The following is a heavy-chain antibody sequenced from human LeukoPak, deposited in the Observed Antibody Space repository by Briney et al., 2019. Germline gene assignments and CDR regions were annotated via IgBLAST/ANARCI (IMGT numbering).Heavy chain of an antibody. CDR2: ITSNGGST. D-gene: IGHD3-22*01. CDR3: ATAPPRGYYDY. J-gene: IGHJ4*02. Sequence: PGGSLRLSCAASGFTLSSYAVHWVRQAPGKGLEYVSAITSNGGSTYYANSVKGRFTISRDNSKNTLYLQMGSLRVEDMAVYYCATAPPRGYYDYWGQGTLVTVSS. V-gene: IGHV3-64*01. CDR1: GFTLSSYA.